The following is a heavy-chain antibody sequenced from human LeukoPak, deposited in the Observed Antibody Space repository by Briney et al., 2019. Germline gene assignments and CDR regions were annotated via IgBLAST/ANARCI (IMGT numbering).Heavy chain of an antibody. V-gene: IGHV3-74*01. CDR1: GFTFSSYW. J-gene: IGHJ4*02. CDR3: ARGLFGRYFDWLLKSYYFDY. CDR2: INSDGSST. Sequence: GGSLRLSCAASGFTFSSYWMHWVRQAPGKGLVWVSRINSDGSSTSYADSVKGRFTISRDNAKNTLYLQMNSLRAEDTAVYYCARGLFGRYFDWLLKSYYFDYWGQGTLVTVSS. D-gene: IGHD3-9*01.